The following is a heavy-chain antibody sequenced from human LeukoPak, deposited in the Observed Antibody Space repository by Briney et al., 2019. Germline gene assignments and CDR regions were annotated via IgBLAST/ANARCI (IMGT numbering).Heavy chain of an antibody. D-gene: IGHD3-22*01. CDR2: ISGSGGST. V-gene: IGHV3-23*01. Sequence: GGSLRLSCAASGFTFSSYAMSWVRQAPGKGLEWVSAISGSGGSTYYADSVKGRFTISRDNSKNTLYLQMNSLRAEDTAVYYCAKAYYDSNGYQFGLFDYWGQGTLVTVSS. CDR3: AKAYYDSNGYQFGLFDY. CDR1: GFTFSSYA. J-gene: IGHJ4*02.